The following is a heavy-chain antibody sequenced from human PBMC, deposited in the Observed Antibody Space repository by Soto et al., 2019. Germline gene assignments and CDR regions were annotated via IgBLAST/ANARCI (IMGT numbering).Heavy chain of an antibody. Sequence: PGGSLRLSCAASGFTFSSYGMSWVRQAPGEGLEWVSGISGSGGSTYYADSVKGRFTISRDNSKNTLYLQMYSLRAEDAAVYYCAKDYGDWTGLYYYGMDVWGQGTTVTVSS. D-gene: IGHD4-17*01. CDR2: ISGSGGST. CDR3: AKDYGDWTGLYYYGMDV. CDR1: GFTFSSYG. J-gene: IGHJ6*02. V-gene: IGHV3-23*01.